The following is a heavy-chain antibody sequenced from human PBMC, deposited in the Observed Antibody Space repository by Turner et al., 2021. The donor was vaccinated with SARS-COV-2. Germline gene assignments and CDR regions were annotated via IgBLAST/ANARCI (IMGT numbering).Heavy chain of an antibody. J-gene: IGHJ4*02. CDR1: GGTFSSYA. CDR3: ARGGNSGNYFDY. V-gene: IGHV1-69*10. Sequence: QVQLVQSGAVVKKPGSSVKVSCTTSGGTFSSYAISWGRQAPGQGLEWMGVIIPILAIANYAQKFQGRVTITADKSTSTAYMELSSLRSEDTAVYYCARGGNSGNYFDYWGQGTLVTVSS. D-gene: IGHD2-21*02. CDR2: IIPILAIA.